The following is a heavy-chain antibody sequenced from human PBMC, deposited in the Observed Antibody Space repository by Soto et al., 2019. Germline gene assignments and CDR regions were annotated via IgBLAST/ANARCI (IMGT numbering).Heavy chain of an antibody. CDR1: GASMTKNNHY. V-gene: IGHV4-39*01. D-gene: IGHD6-6*01. Sequence: SETLSLTCTVSGASMTKNNHYWAWIRQPPGKGREWIATTFYSGNTYYNPSLKSRLTVSVDTYNNQFSLKLSSVTAADSAVYFCARQRLWSSSSGPFGMDVWGQGTTVTVSS. CDR3: ARQRLWSSSSGPFGMDV. CDR2: TFYSGNT. J-gene: IGHJ6*02.